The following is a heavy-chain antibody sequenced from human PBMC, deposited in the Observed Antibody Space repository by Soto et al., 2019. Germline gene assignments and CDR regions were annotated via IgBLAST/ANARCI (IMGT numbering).Heavy chain of an antibody. D-gene: IGHD1-26*01. CDR3: AKGPLKYSGSYFDY. Sequence: EVKVFDSGGGLVQPGGSLRISCAASGFTFITYPMSWFRQAPGKGLEWVSIISGSGGNTDYADSVKGLFTMSRDNSKNTVYLQMKRLRAEDTAVYYCAKGPLKYSGSYFDYWGQGTLVTVSS. V-gene: IGHV3-23*01. J-gene: IGHJ4*02. CDR1: GFTFITYP. CDR2: ISGSGGNT.